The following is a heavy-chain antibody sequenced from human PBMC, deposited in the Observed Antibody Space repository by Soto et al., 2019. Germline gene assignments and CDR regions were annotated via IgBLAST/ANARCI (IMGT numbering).Heavy chain of an antibody. D-gene: IGHD3-10*01. CDR3: ARDRGPPRYLYYGMDV. Sequence: GGSLRLSCAASGFTFSTYWMSWVRQAPGKGLEWVGNIKQDGSGENYVDSVKGRFTISRDNANHSLYLQMHSLRAEDTAVYYCARDRGPPRYLYYGMDVWGQGTTVTVSS. J-gene: IGHJ6*02. V-gene: IGHV3-7*01. CDR1: GFTFSTYW. CDR2: IKQDGSGE.